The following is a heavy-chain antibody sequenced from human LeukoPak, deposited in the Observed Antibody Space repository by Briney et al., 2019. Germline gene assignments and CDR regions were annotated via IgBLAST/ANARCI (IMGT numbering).Heavy chain of an antibody. V-gene: IGHV7-4-1*02. CDR2: INTNTGNP. J-gene: IGHJ3*02. CDR3: ASPGWLEQGAFDI. CDR1: GYTFTGYY. D-gene: IGHD1/OR15-1a*01. Sequence: ASVKVSCKASGYTFTGYYMHWVRQAPGQGLEWMGWINTNTGNPTYAQGFTGRFVFSLDTSVSTAYLQISSLKAEDTAVYYCASPGWLEQGAFDIWGQGTMVTVSS.